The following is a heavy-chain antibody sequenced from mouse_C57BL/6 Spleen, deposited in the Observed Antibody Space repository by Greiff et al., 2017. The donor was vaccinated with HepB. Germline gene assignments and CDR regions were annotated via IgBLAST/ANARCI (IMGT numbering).Heavy chain of an antibody. CDR2: INPGSGGT. CDR1: GYAFTNYL. Sequence: VQLQQSGAELVRPGTSVKVSCKASGYAFTNYLIEWVKQRPGQGLEWIGVINPGSGGTNYNEKFKGKATLTADKSSSTAYMQLRSLTSEDSAVYFCARGLVTTVVRGNFDVWGTGTTVTVSS. D-gene: IGHD1-1*01. CDR3: ARGLVTTVVRGNFDV. J-gene: IGHJ1*03. V-gene: IGHV1-54*01.